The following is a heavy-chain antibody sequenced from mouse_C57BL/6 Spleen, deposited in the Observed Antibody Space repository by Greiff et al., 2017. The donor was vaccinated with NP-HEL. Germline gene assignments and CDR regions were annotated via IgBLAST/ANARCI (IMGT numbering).Heavy chain of an antibody. CDR1: GFTFSDYG. CDR3: ARGDSYYAMDY. J-gene: IGHJ4*01. Sequence: EVKVVESGGGLVKPGGSLKLSCAASGFTFSDYGMHWVRQAPEKGLEWVAYISSGSSTIYYADTVKGRFTISRDNAKNTLFLQMTSLRSEDTAMYYCARGDSYYAMDYWGQGTSVTVSS. CDR2: ISSGSSTI. V-gene: IGHV5-17*01.